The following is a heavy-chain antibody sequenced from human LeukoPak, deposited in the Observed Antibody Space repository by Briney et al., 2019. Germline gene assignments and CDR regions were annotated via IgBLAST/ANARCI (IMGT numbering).Heavy chain of an antibody. Sequence: GGSLRLSCAAPGFTVSGNYMSWVRQAPGKGLEWVAGICIDGVTDFTDSVKGRFTISRDNSKNTLYLQMRSLRAEDTAVYSCAKEGGLGYCSLTTCALAHWGQGTPVTVSS. J-gene: IGHJ4*02. CDR1: GFTVSGNY. D-gene: IGHD2-15*01. V-gene: IGHV3-53*01. CDR3: AKEGGLGYCSLTTCALAH. CDR2: ICIDGVT.